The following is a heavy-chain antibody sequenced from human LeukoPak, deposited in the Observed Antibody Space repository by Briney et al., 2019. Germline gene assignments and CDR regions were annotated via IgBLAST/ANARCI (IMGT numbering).Heavy chain of an antibody. V-gene: IGHV4-4*02. Sequence: SGTLSLTCGVSGDSISSSHWWTWIRQPPGKGLEWIGEIFHAGSTNYNSSLESRVTISVDKSKNQFSLKLTSVTAADTAVYYCARAYGDYRWFFDFWGPGTLVTVSS. J-gene: IGHJ4*02. D-gene: IGHD4-17*01. CDR2: IFHAGST. CDR1: GDSISSSHW. CDR3: ARAYGDYRWFFDF.